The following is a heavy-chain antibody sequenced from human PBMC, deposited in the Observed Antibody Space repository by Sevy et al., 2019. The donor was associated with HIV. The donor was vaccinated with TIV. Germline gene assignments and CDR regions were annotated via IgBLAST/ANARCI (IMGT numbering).Heavy chain of an antibody. J-gene: IGHJ3*02. D-gene: IGHD2-2*01. CDR3: ARHCSSTSCSHAFDI. CDR2: INPSGST. CDR1: GGSFSGYY. V-gene: IGHV4-34*01. Sequence: SETLSLTCAVYGGSFSGYYWSWIRQPPGKGLEWIGEINPSGSTNYNPSLKSRVTISVDTSKNQFSLKLSYVTAADTAVYYCARHCSSTSCSHAFDIWGQGTMVTVSS.